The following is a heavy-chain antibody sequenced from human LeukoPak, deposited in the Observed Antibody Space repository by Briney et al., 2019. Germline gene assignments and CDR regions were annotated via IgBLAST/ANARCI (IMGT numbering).Heavy chain of an antibody. CDR2: IYYSGST. CDR3: ARDDFWRGSFDY. Sequence: SETLSLTCTVSGGSISSGGYYWSWIRQHPGKGLEWIGYIYYSGSTYYNPSLKSRVTISVDTSKNQFSLKLSSVTAADTAVYYCARDDFWRGSFDYWGQGTLVTVSS. V-gene: IGHV4-31*03. CDR1: GGSISSGGYY. D-gene: IGHD3-3*01. J-gene: IGHJ4*02.